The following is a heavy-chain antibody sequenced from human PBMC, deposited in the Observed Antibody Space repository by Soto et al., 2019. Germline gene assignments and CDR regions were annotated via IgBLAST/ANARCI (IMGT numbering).Heavy chain of an antibody. V-gene: IGHV1-69*01. CDR2: IIPIFGTA. J-gene: IGHJ6*02. CDR1: GGTFSSYA. CDR3: ARENGYSYGRTYYYYYGMDV. D-gene: IGHD5-18*01. Sequence: QVQLVQSGVEVKKPGSSVKVSCKASGGTFSSYAISWVRQAPGQGLEWMGGIIPIFGTANYAQKFQGRVTITADESTSTAYMELSSLRSEDTAVYYCARENGYSYGRTYYYYYGMDVWGQGTTVTVSS.